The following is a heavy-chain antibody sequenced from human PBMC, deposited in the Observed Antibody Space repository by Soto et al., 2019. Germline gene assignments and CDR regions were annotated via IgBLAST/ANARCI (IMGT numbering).Heavy chain of an antibody. CDR1: GGSISSGGYY. CDR3: ARGGYXYDSSGYYSAGVGAFDI. V-gene: IGHV4-31*03. J-gene: IGHJ3*02. CDR2: IYYSGST. D-gene: IGHD3-22*01. Sequence: PSETLSLTCTVSGGSISSGGYYWSWIRQHPGKGMEWIGYIYYSGSTYYNPSLKSRVTISVDTSKNQFSLKLSSVTAADTAVYYCARGGYXYDSSGYYSAGVGAFDIWGQGTMVTVSS.